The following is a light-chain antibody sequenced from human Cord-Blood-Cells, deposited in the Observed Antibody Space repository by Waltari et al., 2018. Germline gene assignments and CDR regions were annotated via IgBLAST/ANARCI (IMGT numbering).Light chain of an antibody. V-gene: IGKV3-20*01. CDR2: GAS. Sequence: EIVLPQSPGTLSLSPGERATLSCRASQSVSSSYLAWYQQKPGQAPRLLIYGASSRATGIPDRFSGSGSGTDFTLTNSRLEPEDFAVYYCQQYGSSVFTFGPGTKVDIK. CDR3: QQYGSSVFT. CDR1: QSVSSSY. J-gene: IGKJ3*01.